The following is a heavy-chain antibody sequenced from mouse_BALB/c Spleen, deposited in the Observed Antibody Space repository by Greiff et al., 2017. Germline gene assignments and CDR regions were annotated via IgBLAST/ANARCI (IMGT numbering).Heavy chain of an antibody. D-gene: IGHD2-4*01. V-gene: IGHV3-8*02. CDR1: GDSITSGY. CDR2: ISYSGST. CDR3: ARSPTMITTAWFAY. J-gene: IGHJ3*01. Sequence: EVQRVESGPSLVKPSQTLSLTCSVTGDSITSGYWNWIRKFPGNKLEYMGYISYSGSTYYNPSLKSRISITRDTSKNQYYLQLNSVTTEDTATYYCARSPTMITTAWFAYWGQGTLVTVSA.